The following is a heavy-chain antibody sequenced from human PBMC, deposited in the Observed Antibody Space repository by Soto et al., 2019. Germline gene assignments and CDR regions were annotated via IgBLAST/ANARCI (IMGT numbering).Heavy chain of an antibody. V-gene: IGHV3-74*03. CDR1: GFTFSSYW. CDR2: INSDGSST. Sequence: GGSLRLSCAASGFTFSSYWMHWVRQAPGKGLVWVSRINSDGSSTKYADSVKGRFTISRDNAKNTLYLQMNSLRAEDTAVYYCARDGDTAMVPIDYWGQGTLVTVSS. CDR3: ARDGDTAMVPIDY. J-gene: IGHJ4*02. D-gene: IGHD5-18*01.